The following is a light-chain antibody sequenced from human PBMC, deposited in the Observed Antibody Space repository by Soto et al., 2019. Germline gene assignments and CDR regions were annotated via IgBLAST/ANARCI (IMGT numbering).Light chain of an antibody. CDR2: DAS. CDR3: QQSNNWPPIT. J-gene: IGKJ5*01. CDR1: QSVRRY. V-gene: IGKV3-11*01. Sequence: EIVFTQSPATMALYQGDIDTIACTSSQSVRRYLAWYQQKPGQAPRLLIYDASTRATGIPARFSGSGSETDFTLTITSLEPEDFAVYYCQQSNNWPPITCGKGKRREIK.